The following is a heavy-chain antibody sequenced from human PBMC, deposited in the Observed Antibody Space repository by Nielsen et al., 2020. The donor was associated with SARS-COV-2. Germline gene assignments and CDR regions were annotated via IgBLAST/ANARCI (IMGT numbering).Heavy chain of an antibody. D-gene: IGHD6-13*01. CDR3: ARLAAEVGDYDY. CDR2: INPNSGGT. V-gene: IGHV1-2*04. CDR1: GYTFTGYY. J-gene: IGHJ4*02. Sequence: ASVKVSCKASGYTFTGYYMHWVRQAPGQGLEWMGRINPNSGGTNYTQKFQGWVTMTRDTSISTAYMELSRLRSDDTAVYYCARLAAEVGDYDYWGQGTLVTVSS.